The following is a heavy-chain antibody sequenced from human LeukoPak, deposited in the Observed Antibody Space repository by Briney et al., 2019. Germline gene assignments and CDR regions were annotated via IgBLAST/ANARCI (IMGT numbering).Heavy chain of an antibody. CDR1: GYTFNAYT. V-gene: IGHV1-3*01. J-gene: IGHJ4*02. CDR2: IDADNGDT. CDR3: ARGSTSDWPLDH. Sequence: ASVNVSCKASGYTFNAYTIHWVRQAPGQRFEWMGWIDADNGDTAYSQNLQGRVTITKDASARTVYMELTSLRSEDTATYYCARGSTSDWPLDHWGQGTLLTISP. D-gene: IGHD6-19*01.